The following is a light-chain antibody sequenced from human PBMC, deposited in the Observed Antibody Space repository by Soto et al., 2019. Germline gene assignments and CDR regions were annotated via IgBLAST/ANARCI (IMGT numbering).Light chain of an antibody. CDR3: QQYGSSPRT. V-gene: IGKV3-20*01. CDR1: QSVSSNY. J-gene: IGKJ1*01. Sequence: EIVLTQSAGALSLSPGERATFSCRASQSVSSNYLAWYQQKPGQAPRLLIYGAFKRATGIPDRFSGSGSGTDFTLTISRMEPEDFAVYCCQQYGSSPRTFGQGTKVDIK. CDR2: GAF.